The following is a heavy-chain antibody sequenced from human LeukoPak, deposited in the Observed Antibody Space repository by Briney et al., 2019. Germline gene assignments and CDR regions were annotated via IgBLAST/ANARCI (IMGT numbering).Heavy chain of an antibody. CDR3: ARGRFSSTSCYARARHDAFDI. J-gene: IGHJ3*02. D-gene: IGHD2-2*01. Sequence: SQTLSLTCAVDGASFSGYYWSWIRHPPRNWLEWIGEIIHSGSTNYNPSLKSRVTISVDTSKNQFSLKLSSVTAADTAVYYCARGRFSSTSCYARARHDAFDIWGQGTMVTVSS. CDR1: GASFSGYY. V-gene: IGHV4-34*01. CDR2: IIHSGST.